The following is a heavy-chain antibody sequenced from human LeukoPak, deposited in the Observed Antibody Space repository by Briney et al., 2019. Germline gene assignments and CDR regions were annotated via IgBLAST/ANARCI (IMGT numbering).Heavy chain of an antibody. D-gene: IGHD6-19*01. Sequence: SETLSLTCTVSGGSISSYYWSWIRQPPGKGLEWIGYIYYSGSTNYNPSLKSRVTISVDTSKNQFSLKLSSVTAADTAMYYCARVIAVAGGVPPRYFDYWGQGALVTVSS. V-gene: IGHV4-59*01. CDR1: GGSISSYY. CDR2: IYYSGST. J-gene: IGHJ4*02. CDR3: ARVIAVAGGVPPRYFDY.